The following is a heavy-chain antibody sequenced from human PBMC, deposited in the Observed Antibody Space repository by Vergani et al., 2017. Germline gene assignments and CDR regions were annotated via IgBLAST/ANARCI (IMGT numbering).Heavy chain of an antibody. CDR2: IYPGDSDI. D-gene: IGHD6-19*01. CDR1: GYIFTSYW. V-gene: IGHV5-51*01. Sequence: EVQLVQSGTEVKKPGESLKISCKGSGYIFTSYWIGWVRQMPGKGLEWMGIIYPGDSDIKYSPSFQGQVTISAEKSISTAYLQWSSLKASDTAIYYCARQYSSGSLYNRFDPWGQGTLVTVSS. J-gene: IGHJ5*02. CDR3: ARQYSSGSLYNRFDP.